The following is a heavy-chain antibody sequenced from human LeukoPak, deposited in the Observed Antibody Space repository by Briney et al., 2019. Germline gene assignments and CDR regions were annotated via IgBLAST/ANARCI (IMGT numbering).Heavy chain of an antibody. Sequence: SETLSLTCAVSGYPINSAYYWVWVRQPPGQGLEWIGSLYHPDSTYYNPSLESRVTMSVDTSRNQFSLKLSFVTAADTAVYYRARQYDSYFYYYLDLWGTGTTVTVSS. CDR3: ARQYDSYFYYYLDL. V-gene: IGHV4-38-2*01. CDR2: LYHPDST. CDR1: GYPINSAYY. J-gene: IGHJ6*03. D-gene: IGHD2-2*01.